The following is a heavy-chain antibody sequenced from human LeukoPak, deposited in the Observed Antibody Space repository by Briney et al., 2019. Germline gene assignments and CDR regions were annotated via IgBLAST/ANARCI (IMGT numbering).Heavy chain of an antibody. J-gene: IGHJ5*02. V-gene: IGHV3-23*01. CDR1: GFTFSSYA. Sequence: GGSLRLSCTASGFTFSSYAMSWVRQAPEKGLEWVSAISRSGGTTYDADAVKGRFTISRDNSKNTLHLQMNSLRAEDMAVYYCAAYASGSYYRSWFDPWGQGTLVTVSS. CDR2: ISRSGGTT. D-gene: IGHD3-10*01. CDR3: AAYASGSYYRSWFDP.